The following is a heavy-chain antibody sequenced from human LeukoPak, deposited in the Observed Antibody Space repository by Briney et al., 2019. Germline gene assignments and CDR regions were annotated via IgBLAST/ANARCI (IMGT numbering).Heavy chain of an antibody. CDR3: AKDLGMEWELPPGGFDY. J-gene: IGHJ4*02. Sequence: PGRSLRLSCAASGFTFSSYGMHWVRQAPGKGLEWVAVISYDGSNKYYADSVKGRFTIFRDNSKNTLYLQMNSLRAEDTAVYYCAKDLGMEWELPPGGFDYWGQGTLVTVSS. CDR2: ISYDGSNK. V-gene: IGHV3-30*18. CDR1: GFTFSSYG. D-gene: IGHD1-26*01.